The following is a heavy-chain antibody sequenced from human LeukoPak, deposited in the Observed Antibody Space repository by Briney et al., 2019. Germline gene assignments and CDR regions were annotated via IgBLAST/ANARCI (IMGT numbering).Heavy chain of an antibody. D-gene: IGHD3-10*01. CDR2: ISGSGGST. V-gene: IGHV3-23*01. CDR1: GFTFSSYA. CDR3: ATDSGSYYTPIDY. J-gene: IGHJ4*02. Sequence: GGSLRLSCAASGFTFSSYAMSWVRQAPGKGLEWVSAISGSGGSTYYADSVKGRFTISRDNSKNTLYLQMNSLRAEDTAVYYCATDSGSYYTPIDYWGQGTLVTVSS.